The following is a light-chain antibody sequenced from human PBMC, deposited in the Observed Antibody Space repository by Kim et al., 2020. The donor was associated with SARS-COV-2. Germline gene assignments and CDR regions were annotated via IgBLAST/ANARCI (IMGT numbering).Light chain of an antibody. CDR1: QSVSSY. V-gene: IGKV3-11*01. Sequence: EIVFPPSPATLSLSPGERATLSCRASQSVSSYLAWYQQKPGQAPRLLIYDASNRATGIPARFSGSGSGTDFTLTISSLEPEDFAVYYCQQRSNWPLFTFGPGTKVDIK. J-gene: IGKJ3*01. CDR2: DAS. CDR3: QQRSNWPLFT.